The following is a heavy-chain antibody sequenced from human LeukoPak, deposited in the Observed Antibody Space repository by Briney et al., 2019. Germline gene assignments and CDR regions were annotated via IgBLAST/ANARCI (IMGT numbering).Heavy chain of an antibody. CDR2: IGTAGDT. Sequence: GGSLRLSCAASGFTLSNFAMHWVRQATGKGLEWVSAIGTAGDTFYPGSVKGRFTISRENAKNSLYLQMNNLRAEDTAVYYCAKDLSTVRGQGTLVTVSS. CDR3: AKDLSTV. V-gene: IGHV3-13*01. J-gene: IGHJ4*02. D-gene: IGHD2/OR15-2a*01. CDR1: GFTLSNFA.